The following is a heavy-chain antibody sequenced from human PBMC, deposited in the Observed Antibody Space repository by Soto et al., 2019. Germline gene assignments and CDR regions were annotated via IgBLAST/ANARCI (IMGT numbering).Heavy chain of an antibody. J-gene: IGHJ4*02. CDR3: AGGPPGDCGGDCHPDY. V-gene: IGHV3-48*02. D-gene: IGHD2-21*02. CDR2: ISSSSSFI. Sequence: EVQLVESGGGLVQPGGSLRLSCAASGFTFSSYSMNWVRQAPGKGLEWVSYISSSSSFIYYADSVKGRITISRDNAKNSMYLQMNSLRDEDTAVYYCAGGPPGDCGGDCHPDYWGQGTLVTVSS. CDR1: GFTFSSYS.